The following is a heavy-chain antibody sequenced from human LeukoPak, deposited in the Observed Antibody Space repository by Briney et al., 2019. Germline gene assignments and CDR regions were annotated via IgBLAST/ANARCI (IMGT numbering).Heavy chain of an antibody. V-gene: IGHV4-59*01. CDR1: GVYISSYY. D-gene: IGHD4-17*01. J-gene: IGHJ4*02. Sequence: SETLSLTCTVSGVYISSYYWGWIRQPPGKALEWIGYIYYRGSPNYNPSLKSRVTISIDTSKNQFSLRLSSVTAADTAVYYCARDGGDEILDYWGQGTLVTVSS. CDR3: ARDGGDEILDY. CDR2: IYYRGSP.